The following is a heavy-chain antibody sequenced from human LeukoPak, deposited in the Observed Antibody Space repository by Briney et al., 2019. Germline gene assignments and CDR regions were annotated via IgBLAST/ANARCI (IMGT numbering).Heavy chain of an antibody. D-gene: IGHD2-15*01. Sequence: GESLKISCKGSGYSFTSYWIGWVRQMPGKGLEWMGIIYPGDSDTRYSPSFQGQVTISADKSISTAYLQWSSLKASDTAMYYCARRVGYCSGGSCWFFDYWGQGTLVTVSS. CDR2: IYPGDSDT. CDR3: ARRVGYCSGGSCWFFDY. J-gene: IGHJ4*02. V-gene: IGHV5-51*01. CDR1: GYSFTSYW.